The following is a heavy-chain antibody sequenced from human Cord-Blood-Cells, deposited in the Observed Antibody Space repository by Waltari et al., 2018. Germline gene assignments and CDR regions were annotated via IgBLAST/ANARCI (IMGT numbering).Heavy chain of an antibody. D-gene: IGHD6-13*01. CDR3: ARDLAIAAAGNRGLGY. CDR1: GGSFSGYY. J-gene: IGHJ4*02. Sequence: QVQLQQWGAGLLKPSETLSLTCAVYGGSFSGYYWSWIRQPPGKGLEWIGEINHSGSTNYNPSLKSRVTISVDTSKNQFSLKLSSVTAADTAVYYCARDLAIAAAGNRGLGYWGQGTLVTVSS. CDR2: INHSGST. V-gene: IGHV4-34*01.